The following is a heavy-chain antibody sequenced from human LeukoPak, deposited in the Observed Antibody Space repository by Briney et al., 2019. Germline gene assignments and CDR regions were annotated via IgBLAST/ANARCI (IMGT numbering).Heavy chain of an antibody. CDR1: GFTFSSYS. D-gene: IGHD3-10*01. J-gene: IGHJ5*02. CDR3: ASGAGYYYGSGSHLGWFDP. V-gene: IGHV3-48*01. CDR2: ISSSSSTI. Sequence: GGSLRLSCAASGFTFSSYSMNWVRQAPGKGLEWVSYISSSSSTIYYADSVKGRFTISRDNAKNSLYLQMNSLRAEDMAVYYCASGAGYYYGSGSHLGWFDPWGQGTLVTVSS.